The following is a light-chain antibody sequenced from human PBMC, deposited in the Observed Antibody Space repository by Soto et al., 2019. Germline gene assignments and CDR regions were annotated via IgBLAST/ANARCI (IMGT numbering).Light chain of an antibody. CDR1: SSNIGSNT. CDR2: SNN. Sequence: QSVLTQPPSASGTPGQRVTISCSGSSSNIGSNTVNWYQQLPGTAPKLLIYSNNQRPSGVPDRFSGYKSGTSASLAISGLRSEDEADYYCAAWDDSLNGVVFGGGTKLTVL. CDR3: AAWDDSLNGVV. V-gene: IGLV1-44*01. J-gene: IGLJ2*01.